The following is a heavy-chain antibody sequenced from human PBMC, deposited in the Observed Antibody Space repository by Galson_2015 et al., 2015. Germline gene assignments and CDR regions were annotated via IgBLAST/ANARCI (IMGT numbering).Heavy chain of an antibody. Sequence: TCAVSAVSISTSGYYWGWIRQPPGKGLEWIGSISYSGNTNYSPSLKSRVTISVDTSKNQLSLKVTSVTAADTAVYYCVGQQGGDYANSWGQGTLVTVSS. J-gene: IGHJ5*02. CDR1: AVSISTSGYY. CDR3: VGQQGGDYANS. V-gene: IGHV4-39*01. CDR2: ISYSGNT. D-gene: IGHD4-17*01.